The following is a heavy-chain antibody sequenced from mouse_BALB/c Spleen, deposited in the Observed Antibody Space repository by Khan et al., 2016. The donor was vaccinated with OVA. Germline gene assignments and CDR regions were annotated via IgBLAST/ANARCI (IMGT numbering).Heavy chain of an antibody. CDR3: ARGNYFGYTFAY. CDR1: GYTFTDYY. J-gene: IGHJ3*01. V-gene: IGHV1-77*01. Sequence: QVQLKQSGAELARPGASVKLSCKASGYTFTDYYINWVKQRTGQGLEWIGEISPGSGDTYYTERFKGKATLTADKSSSTAYMQLSSLTSEASAVYLCARGNYFGYTFAYWGQGTLVTVSA. D-gene: IGHD1-2*01. CDR2: ISPGSGDT.